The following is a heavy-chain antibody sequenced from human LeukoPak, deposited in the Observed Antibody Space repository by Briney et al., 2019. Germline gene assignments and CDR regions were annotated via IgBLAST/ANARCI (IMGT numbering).Heavy chain of an antibody. CDR3: AKDKSDRRQRSEGYYYYYGMDV. CDR1: GGSFDAFY. V-gene: IGHV4-34*01. CDR2: MNYSGST. J-gene: IGHJ6*02. D-gene: IGHD2-2*01. Sequence: SETLSLTCAVYGGSFDAFYWSWIRQSPGKGLEWIGEMNYSGSTNQNPSLKSRLKISIDTSKNELYLKLTSVTAADTAVYYCAKDKSDRRQRSEGYYYYYGMDVWGQGTTVTVSS.